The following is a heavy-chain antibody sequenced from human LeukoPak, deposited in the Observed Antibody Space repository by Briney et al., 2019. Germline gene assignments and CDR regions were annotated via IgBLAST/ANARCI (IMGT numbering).Heavy chain of an antibody. CDR3: ARDGWTAAGNGFDH. V-gene: IGHV3-30-3*01. D-gene: IGHD6-13*01. J-gene: IGHJ4*02. CDR1: GFTFSSYA. Sequence: GGSLRLSCAASGFTFSSYAMHWVRQAPGKGLEWVAVISYDGSNKYYADSVKGRFTISRDNSKNTLYLQMNSLRAEDTAVYYCARDGWTAAGNGFDHWGQGTLVTVSS. CDR2: ISYDGSNK.